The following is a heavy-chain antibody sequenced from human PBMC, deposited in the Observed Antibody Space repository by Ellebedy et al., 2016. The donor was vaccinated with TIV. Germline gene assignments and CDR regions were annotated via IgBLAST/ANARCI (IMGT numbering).Heavy chain of an antibody. J-gene: IGHJ6*02. CDR2: ISGSGSNT. V-gene: IGHV3-23*01. D-gene: IGHD3-16*01. Sequence: GGSLRLSCAASGFTFSSYAMTWVRQAPGKGLEWVSAISGSGSNTHYPDSLKERFTVSRDNAKNSLYLQMNSLRAEDTAVYYCAKGPGGLGGMDVWGQGATVTVSS. CDR3: AKGPGGLGGMDV. CDR1: GFTFSSYA.